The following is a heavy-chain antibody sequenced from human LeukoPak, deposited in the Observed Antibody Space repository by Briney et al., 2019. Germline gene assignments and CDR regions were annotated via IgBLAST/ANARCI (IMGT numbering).Heavy chain of an antibody. CDR1: GDSMEIYD. V-gene: IGHV4-4*07. CDR3: ARDRPYSQWFDP. D-gene: IGHD2-15*01. CDR2: LYPPAST. Sequence: PPETLSLTSSLSGDSMEIYDWSWVRQSAGRGLEWIWRLYPPASTNYNPSLKSRVAMSVDTSKKQFSLKLSSVTAADTAVYYCARDRPYSQWFDPWGQGTLVIVSS. J-gene: IGHJ5*02.